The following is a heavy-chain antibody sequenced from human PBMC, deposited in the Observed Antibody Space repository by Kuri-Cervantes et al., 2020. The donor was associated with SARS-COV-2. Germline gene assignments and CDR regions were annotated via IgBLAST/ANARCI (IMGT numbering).Heavy chain of an antibody. CDR3: ARLWRHNDGWFATGYYMDV. V-gene: IGHV4-34*01. J-gene: IGHJ6*03. Sequence: ESLKISCGVYGGSFSNFLWDWVRQPPGKGLEWIGEINYSGTTNYNPSLKSRVTISVDPSKNLFSLNLTSVTAADTAIYYCARLWRHNDGWFATGYYMDVWGKGTTVTVSS. D-gene: IGHD6-19*01. CDR2: INYSGTT. CDR1: GGSFSNFL.